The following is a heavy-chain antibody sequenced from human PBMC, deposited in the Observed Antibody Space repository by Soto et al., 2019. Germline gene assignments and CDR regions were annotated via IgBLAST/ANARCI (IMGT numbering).Heavy chain of an antibody. D-gene: IGHD4-17*01. J-gene: IGHJ4*02. CDR3: ATRTTVTTFDY. Sequence: QVQLQESGPGLVKPSQTLSLTCDVSGASVTRAGSYWGWIRQRPGQGLEWIGYIHFDGTTYYNPSLKSRVIISADTSRNQFSLSLSFLTAADTAVYYCATRTTVTTFDYWGQGTLVTVSS. CDR2: IHFDGTT. CDR1: GASVTRAGSY. V-gene: IGHV4-31*11.